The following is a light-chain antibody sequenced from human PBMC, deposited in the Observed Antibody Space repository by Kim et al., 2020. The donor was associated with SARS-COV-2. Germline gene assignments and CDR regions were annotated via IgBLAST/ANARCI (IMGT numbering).Light chain of an antibody. J-gene: IGKJ4*01. CDR3: QQYNNWPLT. CDR1: QSVSGN. Sequence: VSPGERATLSGRASQSVSGNLAWYHQKPGQAPRLLIYGASTRATGIPVRFSGSGSGTEFTLTISNLQSEDFAVYYCQQYNNWPLTFGGGTKVDIK. CDR2: GAS. V-gene: IGKV3-15*01.